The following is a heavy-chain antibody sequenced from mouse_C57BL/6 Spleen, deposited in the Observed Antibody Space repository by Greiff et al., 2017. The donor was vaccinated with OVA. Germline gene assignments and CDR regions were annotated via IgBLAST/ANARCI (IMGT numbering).Heavy chain of an antibody. Sequence: VQRVESGAELVRPGASVTLSCKASGYTFTDYEMHWVKQTPVHGLEWIGAIDPETGGTAYNQKFKGKAILTADKSSSTAYMELRSLTSEDSAVYYCTRVGSYFDYWGQGTTLTVSS. CDR1: GYTFTDYE. J-gene: IGHJ2*01. V-gene: IGHV1-15*01. CDR2: IDPETGGT. CDR3: TRVGSYFDY. D-gene: IGHD1-1*01.